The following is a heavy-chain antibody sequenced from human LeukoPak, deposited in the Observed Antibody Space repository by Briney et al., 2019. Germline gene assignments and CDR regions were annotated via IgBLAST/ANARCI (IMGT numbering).Heavy chain of an antibody. V-gene: IGHV3-11*01. CDR3: ARAALPPLLRYFDWFNGYGMDV. CDR1: GFTFSDYY. J-gene: IGHJ6*02. D-gene: IGHD3-9*01. CDR2: ISSSGSTI. Sequence: GGSLRLSCAASGFTFSDYYMSWIRQAPGKGLEWVSYISSSGSTIYYADSVKGRFTISRDNSKNTLYLQMNSLRAEDTAVYYCARAALPPLLRYFDWFNGYGMDVWGQGTTVTVSS.